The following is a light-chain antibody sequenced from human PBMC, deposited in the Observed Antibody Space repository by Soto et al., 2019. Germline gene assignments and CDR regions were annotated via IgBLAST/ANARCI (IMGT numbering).Light chain of an antibody. J-gene: IGLJ2*01. CDR2: DNN. Sequence: QSVLTQPPSVSAAPGQKVTISCSGSSFNIGNNYVSWYQQLPGTAPKLLIYDNNKRPSGIPDRFSGSKSGTSATLGITALKPGNEADYHCETWNYSRTVVVFGGGTTLTVL. CDR1: SFNIGNNY. V-gene: IGLV1-51*01. CDR3: ETWNYSRTVVV.